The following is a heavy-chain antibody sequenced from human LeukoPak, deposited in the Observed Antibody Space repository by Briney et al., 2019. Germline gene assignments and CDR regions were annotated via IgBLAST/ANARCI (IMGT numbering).Heavy chain of an antibody. J-gene: IGHJ4*02. Sequence: SETLSLTCTVSGGSISSYYWSWIRQPPGKGLEWIGYIYYSGSTNYNPSLKSRVTISVDTSKNQFSLKLSSVTAADTAVYYCARPPRYYDSSGPFVYWGQGTLVTVSS. CDR3: ARPPRYYDSSGPFVY. CDR2: IYYSGST. V-gene: IGHV4-59*08. D-gene: IGHD3-22*01. CDR1: GGSISSYY.